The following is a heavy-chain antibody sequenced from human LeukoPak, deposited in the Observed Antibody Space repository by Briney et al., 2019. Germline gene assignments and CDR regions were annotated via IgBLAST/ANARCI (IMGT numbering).Heavy chain of an antibody. CDR3: ARAGREWELSTFDY. D-gene: IGHD1-26*01. V-gene: IGHV4-34*01. CDR1: GGSFSGYY. Sequence: KSSDTLSLTCAVYGGSFSGYYWSWIRQPPGKGLEWIGEINHSGSTNYNPSLKSRVTISVDTSKNQFSLKLSSVTAADTAVYYCARAGREWELSTFDYWGQGTLVTVSS. CDR2: INHSGST. J-gene: IGHJ4*02.